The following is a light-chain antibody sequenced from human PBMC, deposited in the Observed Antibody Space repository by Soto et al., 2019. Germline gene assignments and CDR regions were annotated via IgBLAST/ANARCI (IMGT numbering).Light chain of an antibody. CDR2: EAY. Sequence: QSALTQPASVSGSPGQSITISCTGTSSDVGSYDLVSWYQQHPDKAPKLMIYEAYKRPSGVSNRFSGSKSGNTASLTISGLQAEDEADYYCCSYAGSSTVLFGGGTQLTVL. V-gene: IGLV2-23*01. CDR1: SSDVGSYDL. J-gene: IGLJ2*01. CDR3: CSYAGSSTVL.